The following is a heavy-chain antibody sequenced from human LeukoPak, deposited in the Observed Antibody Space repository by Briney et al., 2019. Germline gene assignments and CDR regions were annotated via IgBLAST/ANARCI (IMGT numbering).Heavy chain of an antibody. V-gene: IGHV1-2*02. D-gene: IGHD1-1*01. J-gene: IGHJ4*02. Sequence: GASVTVSCKASGYTFTGYYMHGVRQAPGQGRAWMGWINPNSGGTNYAQKFQGRVTMTRDTSISTAYMELSRLRSDDTAVYYCARVAWNLTTDYWGQGTLVTVSS. CDR2: INPNSGGT. CDR1: GYTFTGYY. CDR3: ARVAWNLTTDY.